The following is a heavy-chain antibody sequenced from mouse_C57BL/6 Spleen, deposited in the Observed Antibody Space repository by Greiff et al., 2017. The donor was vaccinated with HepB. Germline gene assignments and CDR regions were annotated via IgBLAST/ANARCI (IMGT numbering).Heavy chain of an antibody. Sequence: VQLQQSGPVLVKPGASVKMSCKASGYTFTDYYMNWVKQSHGKSLEWIGVINPYNGGTSYNQKFKGKATLTVDKSSSTAYMELNSLTSEDSAVYYCVYYDYGRGFAYWGQGTLVTVSA. CDR3: VYYDYGRGFAY. V-gene: IGHV1-19*01. J-gene: IGHJ3*01. D-gene: IGHD2-4*01. CDR2: INPYNGGT. CDR1: GYTFTDYY.